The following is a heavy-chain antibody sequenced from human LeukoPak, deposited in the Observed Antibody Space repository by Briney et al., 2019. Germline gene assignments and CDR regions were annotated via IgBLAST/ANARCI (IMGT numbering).Heavy chain of an antibody. CDR2: ITPLFGTA. CDR3: ARDRSPRQYVGSSGYIY. J-gene: IGHJ4*02. CDR1: GGTFSKYT. Sequence: ASVKVSCKASGGTFSKYTISWVRQSPGQGLEWMGGITPLFGTANYAQKFQGRVTITADESTSTAYMELSSLRSEDTAVYYCARDRSPRQYVGSSGYIYWGQGTLVTVSS. V-gene: IGHV1-69*13. D-gene: IGHD3-22*01.